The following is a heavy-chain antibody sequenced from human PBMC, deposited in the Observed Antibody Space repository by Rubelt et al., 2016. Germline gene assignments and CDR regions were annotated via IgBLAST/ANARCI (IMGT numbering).Heavy chain of an antibody. Sequence: EVQILQSGGGLIQPGGSLRLSCAASGFSLNNYAMAWVRQAPGTGLQWVSTISGSGANTYYADSVKGRFSISRDTSKNTVFLRMNSLGAEDTATYFGAKDSWVVPCWGQGTLVTVSS. D-gene: IGHD2-15*01. J-gene: IGHJ1*01. CDR2: ISGSGANT. CDR1: GFSLNNYA. V-gene: IGHV3-23*01. CDR3: AKDSWVVPC.